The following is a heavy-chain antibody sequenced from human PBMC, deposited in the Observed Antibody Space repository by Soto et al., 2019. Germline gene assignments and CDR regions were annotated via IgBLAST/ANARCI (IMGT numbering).Heavy chain of an antibody. CDR1: GGSVSSGSYY. V-gene: IGHV4-61*01. CDR3: ARPGITGTDWYFDL. D-gene: IGHD1-7*01. CDR2: IYYSGST. Sequence: LPETLSLTCTVSGGSVSSGSYYWSWIRQPPGKGLEWIGYIYYSGSTNYNPSLKSRVTISVDTSKNQFSLKLSSVTAADTAVYYCARPGITGTDWYFDLWGRGALVTVS. J-gene: IGHJ2*01.